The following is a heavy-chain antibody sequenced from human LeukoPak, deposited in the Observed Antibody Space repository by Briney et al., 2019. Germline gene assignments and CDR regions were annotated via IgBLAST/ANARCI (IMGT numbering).Heavy chain of an antibody. V-gene: IGHV1-18*01. J-gene: IGHJ4*02. CDR2: ISAYKGNT. CDR1: GYTFTRYG. Sequence: GASVKVSCKASGYTFTRYGISWVREAPGQGLEWMGWISAYKGNTNYAQKLQGRVTMTTDTSTSTADMELRSLRSDDPAVYYCARGGTIMITFMDYWGQGTLVTV. CDR3: ARGGTIMITFMDY. D-gene: IGHD3-16*01.